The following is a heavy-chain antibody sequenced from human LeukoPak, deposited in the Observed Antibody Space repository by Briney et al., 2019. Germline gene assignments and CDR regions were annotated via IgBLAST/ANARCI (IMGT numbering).Heavy chain of an antibody. CDR3: ARGWTMVTLYYFDY. J-gene: IGHJ4*02. D-gene: IGHD4/OR15-4a*01. CDR2: ISYDGSNK. V-gene: IGHV3-30-3*01. Sequence: GGSLRLSCAASGFTFSSYAMHWVRQAPGKGLEWVAVISYDGSNKYYADSVKGRSTISRDNSKNTLYLQMNSLRAEDTAVYYCARGWTMVTLYYFDYWGQGTLVTVSS. CDR1: GFTFSSYA.